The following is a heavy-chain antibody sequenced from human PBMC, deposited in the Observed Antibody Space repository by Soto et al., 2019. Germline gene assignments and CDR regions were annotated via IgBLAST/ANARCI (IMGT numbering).Heavy chain of an antibody. D-gene: IGHD6-13*01. CDR3: ARLYGSRGPFDY. V-gene: IGHV4-34*01. CDR1: GGSFSGYY. J-gene: IGHJ4*02. CDR2: IKHRGST. Sequence: QVQLQQWGAGLLKPSETLSLTCAVYGGSFSGYYWSWIRQPPGKGLEWIGEIKHRGSTNYNPSLKSRVTISVDTSKNQFSLKLSSVTAADTAVYYCARLYGSRGPFDYWGQGTRVTVSS.